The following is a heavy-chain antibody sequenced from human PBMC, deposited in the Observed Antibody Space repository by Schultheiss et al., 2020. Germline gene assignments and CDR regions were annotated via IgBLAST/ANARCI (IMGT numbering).Heavy chain of an antibody. J-gene: IGHJ4*02. CDR3: ARPTGTGYGAWGY. V-gene: IGHV4-39*01. CDR2: IYYSGST. CDR1: GGSISSSSYY. Sequence: SQTLSLTCTVSGGSISSSSYYWGWIRQPPGKGLEWIGSIYYSGSTYYNPSLKSRVTISVDTSTNQFSLKLSSVTAADTAVYYCARPTGTGYGAWGYWGQGTLVTVSS. D-gene: IGHD2-8*02.